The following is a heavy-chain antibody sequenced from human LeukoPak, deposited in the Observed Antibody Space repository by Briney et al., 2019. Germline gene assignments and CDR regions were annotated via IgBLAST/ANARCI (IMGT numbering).Heavy chain of an antibody. CDR2: ISGSGGST. J-gene: IGHJ4*02. CDR1: GFTFSSYA. Sequence: GGSLRLSCAAFGFTFSSYAMSWVRQAPGKGLEWVSGISGSGGSTNYADSVKGRFTIARDNSKNTLYLQMNSLGAEDTAVYYCAKVAPYGNYLFHYWGQGTRVTVSS. D-gene: IGHD1-7*01. CDR3: AKVAPYGNYLFHY. V-gene: IGHV3-23*01.